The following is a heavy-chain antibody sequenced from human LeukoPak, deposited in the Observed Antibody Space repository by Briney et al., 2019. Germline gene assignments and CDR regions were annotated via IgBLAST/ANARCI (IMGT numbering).Heavy chain of an antibody. CDR2: INPNSGGT. CDR1: GYTFTGYY. CDR3: ARDPPEVLWFGEGPFDP. V-gene: IGHV1-2*02. Sequence: GASVKVSCKASGYTFTGYYIHWVRQAPGQGLEWMGWINPNSGGTNYAQKFQGRVTMTRDTSISTAYMELSRLRSDDTAVYYCARDPPEVLWFGEGPFDPWGQGTLVTVSS. J-gene: IGHJ5*02. D-gene: IGHD3-10*01.